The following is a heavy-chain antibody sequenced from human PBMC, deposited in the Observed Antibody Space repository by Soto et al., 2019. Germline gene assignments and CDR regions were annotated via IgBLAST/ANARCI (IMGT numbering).Heavy chain of an antibody. CDR1: GFTFSSYG. CDR2: ISYDGSNK. D-gene: IGHD3-16*01. V-gene: IGHV3-30*18. Sequence: PGGSLRLSCAASGFTFSSYGMHWVRQAPGKGLEWVAVISYDGSNKYYADSAKGRFTISRDNSNNTLYLQMNSLRAEDTAVYYCAKDNRPLAGDGTAPLNWGQGTLVTVSS. CDR3: AKDNRPLAGDGTAPLN. J-gene: IGHJ4*02.